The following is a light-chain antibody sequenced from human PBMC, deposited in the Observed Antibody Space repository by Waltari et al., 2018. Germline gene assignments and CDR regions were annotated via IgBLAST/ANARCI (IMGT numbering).Light chain of an antibody. V-gene: IGLV2-14*01. CDR2: EVS. Sequence: QSALTQPASVSGSPEQSITLSCTGTSSAVGGYNHVSWYQQQSGKAPKLIISEVSNRPSGISNRFSGSKSGNTASLTISGLQAEDEADYYCCSYTSRDTRIFGSGTKVTVL. CDR1: SSAVGGYNH. J-gene: IGLJ1*01. CDR3: CSYTSRDTRI.